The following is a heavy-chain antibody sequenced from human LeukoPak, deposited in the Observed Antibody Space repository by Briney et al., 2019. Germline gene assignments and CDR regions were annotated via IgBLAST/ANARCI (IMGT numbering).Heavy chain of an antibody. CDR2: LYRGGNT. V-gene: IGHV3-66*01. CDR3: ARGEGAFCGTDCYRNFDS. CDR1: GFTVRSNF. J-gene: IGHJ4*02. Sequence: GGSLRLSCAASGFTVRSNFMSWVRQAPGKGLEWVSVLYRGGNTYYADSVKGRFTISRDISENTLSLQMNSLGVEDTAVYYCARGEGAFCGTDCYRNFDSWGQGTLVTVSS. D-gene: IGHD2-21*02.